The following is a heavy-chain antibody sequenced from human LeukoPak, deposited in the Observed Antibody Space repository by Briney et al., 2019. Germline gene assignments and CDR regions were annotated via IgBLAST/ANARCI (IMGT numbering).Heavy chain of an antibody. J-gene: IGHJ6*03. CDR3: ARDGRNIASLRAGYYWYYYMDV. Sequence: GGSLRLSCAASGFTFSDYYMSWIRQAPGKGLEWVSYISSSGSTIYYADSVKGRFTISRDNAKNSLYLQMNSLRAEDTALYYCARDGRNIASLRAGYYWYYYMDVWGKGTTVTVSS. D-gene: IGHD6-6*01. V-gene: IGHV3-11*01. CDR1: GFTFSDYY. CDR2: ISSSGSTI.